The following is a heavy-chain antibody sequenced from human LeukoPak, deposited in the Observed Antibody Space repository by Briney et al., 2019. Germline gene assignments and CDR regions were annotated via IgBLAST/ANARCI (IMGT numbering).Heavy chain of an antibody. CDR1: GFTFSSYS. CDR2: ISSSSSYI. Sequence: PGGSLRLSCAASGFTFSSYSMNWVRQAQGKGLEWVSSISSSSSYIYYADSVKGRFTISRDNAKNSLYLQMNSLRAEDTAVYYCARLVVYYGSGASDFDHWGQGTLVTVSS. V-gene: IGHV3-21*01. CDR3: ARLVVYYGSGASDFDH. D-gene: IGHD3-10*01. J-gene: IGHJ4*02.